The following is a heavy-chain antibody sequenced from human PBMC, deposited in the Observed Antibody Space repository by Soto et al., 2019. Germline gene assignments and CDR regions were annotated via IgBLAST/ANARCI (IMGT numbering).Heavy chain of an antibody. Sequence: PGESLKISCKGSGYSFTSYWIGWVRQMPGKGLEWMGIIYPGDSDTRYSPSFQGQVTISADKSISTAYLQWSSLKASDTAMYYCARGRTAMDYYYYGMDVWGQGTTVTVSS. CDR2: IYPGDSDT. CDR1: GYSFTSYW. J-gene: IGHJ6*02. D-gene: IGHD5-18*01. CDR3: ARGRTAMDYYYYGMDV. V-gene: IGHV5-51*01.